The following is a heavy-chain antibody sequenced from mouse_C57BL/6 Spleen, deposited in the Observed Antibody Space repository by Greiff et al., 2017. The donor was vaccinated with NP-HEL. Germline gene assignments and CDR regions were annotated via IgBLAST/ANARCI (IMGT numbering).Heavy chain of an antibody. D-gene: IGHD2-12*01. CDR2: ISSGGSYT. J-gene: IGHJ3*01. V-gene: IGHV5-6*01. CDR1: GFTFSSYG. Sequence: EVQVVESGGDLVKPGGSLKLSCAASGFTFSSYGMSWVRQTPDKRLEWVATISSGGSYTYYPDSVKGRFTISRDNAKNTLYLQMSSLKSEDTAMYYGVRHPHYNDDGAESDYWGEGTGVTVT. CDR3: VRHPHYNDDGAESDY.